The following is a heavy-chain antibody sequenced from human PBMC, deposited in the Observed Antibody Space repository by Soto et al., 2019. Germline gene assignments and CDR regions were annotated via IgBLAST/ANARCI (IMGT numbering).Heavy chain of an antibody. V-gene: IGHV3-33*01. CDR3: ARVRSATQFSYYFDY. CDR2: IWYDGSNK. D-gene: IGHD2-15*01. J-gene: IGHJ4*02. Sequence: PGGSLRLSCAASGFTFSSYGMHWVRQAPGKGLEWVAVIWYDGSNKYYADSVKGRFTISRDNSKNTLYLQMNSLRAEDTAVYYCARVRSATQFSYYFDYWGQGTLVTVSS. CDR1: GFTFSSYG.